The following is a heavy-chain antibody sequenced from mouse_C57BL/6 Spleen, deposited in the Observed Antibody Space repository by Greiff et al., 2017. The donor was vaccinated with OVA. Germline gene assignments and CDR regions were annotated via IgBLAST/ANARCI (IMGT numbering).Heavy chain of an antibody. J-gene: IGHJ2*01. Sequence: EVQLQQSGPELVKPGASVKMSCKASGYTFTDYNMHWVKQSHGKSLEWIGYINPNNGGTSYNQQFKGKATLTVNKSSSTAYMELRSLTSEDSAVYYCARRGYGSSRYFDDWGQGTTLTVSS. D-gene: IGHD1-1*01. CDR2: INPNNGGT. CDR3: ARRGYGSSRYFDD. CDR1: GYTFTDYN. V-gene: IGHV1-22*01.